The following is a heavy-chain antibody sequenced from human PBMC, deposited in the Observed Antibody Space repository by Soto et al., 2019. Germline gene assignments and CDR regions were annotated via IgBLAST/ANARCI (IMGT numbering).Heavy chain of an antibody. CDR2: INHSGST. Sequence: QVQLQQWGAGLLKPSETLSLTCAVYGGSFSGYYWSWIRQPPGKGLEWFGEINHSGSTNYNPSLKSRVTISVDTSKNQFSLKLSSVTAADTAVYYCARGRGSGYSYGRNRTLDYWGQGTLVTVSS. V-gene: IGHV4-34*01. CDR3: ARGRGSGYSYGRNRTLDY. J-gene: IGHJ4*02. D-gene: IGHD5-18*01. CDR1: GGSFSGYY.